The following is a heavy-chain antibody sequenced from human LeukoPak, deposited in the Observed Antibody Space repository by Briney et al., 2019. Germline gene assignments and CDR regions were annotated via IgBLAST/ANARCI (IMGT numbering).Heavy chain of an antibody. CDR2: VSNSGST. CDR3: ARDVGNSYGYAFGY. CDR1: GDSMSDNF. J-gene: IGHJ4*02. V-gene: IGHV4-59*01. Sequence: ASETLSLTCTVSGDSMSDNFWSWIRQPPGKGLEWIGYVSNSGSTNYNPSLKGRVTISRDTSKNQFSLKVTSVTAADTAVYYCARDVGNSYGYAFGYWGQGTLVSVSS. D-gene: IGHD5-18*01.